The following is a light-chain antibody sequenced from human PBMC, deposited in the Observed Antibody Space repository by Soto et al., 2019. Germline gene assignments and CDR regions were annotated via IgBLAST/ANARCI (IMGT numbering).Light chain of an antibody. CDR2: DAS. J-gene: IGKJ2*01. Sequence: EIVLTQSPGTLSLSPGKRATLSCRASQSVTSSYLAWYQQKPGQAPRLLIYDASSRATGIPNRFSGSGSGTDFTLTISRLEPEDFAVYYCQQYGSSPRTFGQGTKLEIK. CDR3: QQYGSSPRT. V-gene: IGKV3-20*01. CDR1: QSVTSSY.